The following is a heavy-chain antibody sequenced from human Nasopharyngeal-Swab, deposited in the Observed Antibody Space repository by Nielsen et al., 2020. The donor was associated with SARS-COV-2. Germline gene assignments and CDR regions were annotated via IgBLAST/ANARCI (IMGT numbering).Heavy chain of an antibody. D-gene: IGHD2-21*01. J-gene: IGHJ4*01. CDR2: IWYDGSNK. CDR1: GFTFSSYG. CDR3: AKYFGSEDYEAFCDC. V-gene: IGHV3-33*06. Sequence: GESLKISCAASGFTFSSYGMHWVRQAPGKGLEWVAVIWYDGSNKYYADSVKGRFTISRDNSKNTVYLQMNSLRAEDTAVYYCAKYFGSEDYEAFCDCWGHGALVTVSS.